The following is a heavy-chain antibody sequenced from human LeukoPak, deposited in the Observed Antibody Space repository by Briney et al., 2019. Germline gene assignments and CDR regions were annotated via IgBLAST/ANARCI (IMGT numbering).Heavy chain of an antibody. CDR2: INPNSGGT. V-gene: IGHV1-2*02. CDR1: GYTFTGYY. Sequence: ASVKVSCKASGYTFTGYYMHWVRQAPGQGLEWMGWINPNSGGTNYAQKFQGRVTMTRDTSISTACMELSRLRSDDTAVYYCARDSSRVGATARYFDYWGQGTLVTVSS. CDR3: ARDSSRVGATARYFDY. J-gene: IGHJ4*02. D-gene: IGHD1-26*01.